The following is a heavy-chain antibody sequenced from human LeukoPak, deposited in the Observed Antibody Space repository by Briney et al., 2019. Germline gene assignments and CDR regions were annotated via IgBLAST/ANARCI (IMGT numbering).Heavy chain of an antibody. CDR2: ISISSSSI. CDR1: GFSFSGYT. CDR3: AREGSDWNYYYYMDV. D-gene: IGHD6-19*01. Sequence: GGSLRLSCAASGFSFSGYTMNWVRQAPGKGLEWVSSISISSSSIYYADSVKGRFTITRDNAKNSLYLQMNSLRAEDTAVYYCAREGSDWNYYYYMDVWGKGTTVTISS. V-gene: IGHV3-21*01. J-gene: IGHJ6*03.